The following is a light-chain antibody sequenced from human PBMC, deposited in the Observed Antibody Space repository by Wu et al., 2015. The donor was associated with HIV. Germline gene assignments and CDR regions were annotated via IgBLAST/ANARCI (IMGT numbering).Light chain of an antibody. CDR1: QSVSSN. J-gene: IGKJ1*01. CDR2: DAS. Sequence: EIVLTQSPGTLSLSPGERATLSCRANQSVSSNFLAWYQQKPGQAPRLLIYDASNRATGIPARFSGSGSGTEFTLTISSMQSEDFAVYYCQQYNNWPPRFGQGTKVEIK. CDR3: QQYNNWPPR. V-gene: IGKV3D-15*01.